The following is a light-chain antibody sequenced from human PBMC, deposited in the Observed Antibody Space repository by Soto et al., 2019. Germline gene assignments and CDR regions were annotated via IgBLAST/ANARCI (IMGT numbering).Light chain of an antibody. V-gene: IGLV2-14*03. Sequence: QSVLTQPASVSGSPGQSITISCTGTSSDVGGYNYVSWYQQHPGKAPRLMIYDVSNRPSGVSNRFSGCKSGNTASLTISGLQAEDEADYYCSSYTSSSTRVFGGGTKLTVL. CDR1: SSDVGGYNY. CDR3: SSYTSSSTRV. J-gene: IGLJ3*02. CDR2: DVS.